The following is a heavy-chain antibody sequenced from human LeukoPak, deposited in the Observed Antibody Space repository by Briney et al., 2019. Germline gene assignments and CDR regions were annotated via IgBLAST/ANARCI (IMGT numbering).Heavy chain of an antibody. CDR2: ISSSGSII. CDR3: ARDFCSSTSCYEDAFDI. J-gene: IGHJ3*02. V-gene: IGHV3-11*04. D-gene: IGHD2-2*01. Sequence: GGSLSLSCAASGFTFSDYYMSWIRQAPGKGLEWVSYISSSGSIIYYADSVKGRFTISRDNAKNSLYLQMNSLRAEDTAVYYCARDFCSSTSCYEDAFDIWGQGTMVTVSS. CDR1: GFTFSDYY.